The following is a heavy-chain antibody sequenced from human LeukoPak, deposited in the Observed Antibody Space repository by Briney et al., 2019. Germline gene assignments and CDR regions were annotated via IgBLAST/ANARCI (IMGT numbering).Heavy chain of an antibody. CDR1: GYTLTELS. Sequence: ASVKVSCKVSGYTLTELSMHWVRQAPGKGLEWMGGFDPEDGETIYAQKFQGRVTMTEDTSTDTAYMELSSPRSEDTAVYYCATRYDFWSGYYRSEYFQHWGQGTLVTVSS. CDR2: FDPEDGET. V-gene: IGHV1-24*01. J-gene: IGHJ1*01. D-gene: IGHD3-3*01. CDR3: ATRYDFWSGYYRSEYFQH.